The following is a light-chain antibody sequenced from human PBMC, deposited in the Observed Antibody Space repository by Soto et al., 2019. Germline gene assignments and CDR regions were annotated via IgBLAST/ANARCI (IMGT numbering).Light chain of an antibody. CDR3: QQYGASRIT. V-gene: IGKV3-20*01. CDR2: VAS. J-gene: IGKJ3*01. CDR1: QIVGNAY. Sequence: ILLTQSPGTLSLSPWERATLSCRASQIVGNAYVAWYQQRPGQVPRLLVYVASRRATGIPDRFSGSGSGTDYTLTINRLEPEDFAVYYCQQYGASRITFGPGTTVDI.